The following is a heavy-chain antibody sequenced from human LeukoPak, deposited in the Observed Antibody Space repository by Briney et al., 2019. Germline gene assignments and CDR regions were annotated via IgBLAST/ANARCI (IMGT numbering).Heavy chain of an antibody. Sequence: ASVKVSCKASGYTFTSYGISWVRQAPGQGLEWMGWISAYNGNTNYAQKLQGRVTMTTDTSTSTAYMELRSLRSDDTAVYYCARDRGYSSGWYGSGWGRYYYYYMDAWGKGTTVTISS. J-gene: IGHJ6*03. V-gene: IGHV1-18*01. CDR1: GYTFTSYG. CDR3: ARDRGYSSGWYGSGWGRYYYYYMDA. CDR2: ISAYNGNT. D-gene: IGHD6-19*01.